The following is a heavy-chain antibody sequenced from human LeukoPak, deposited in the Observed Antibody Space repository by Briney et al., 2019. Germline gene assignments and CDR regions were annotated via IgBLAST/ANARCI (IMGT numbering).Heavy chain of an antibody. D-gene: IGHD6-19*01. CDR2: IKRDESEE. CDR1: GFTFSNYW. V-gene: IGHV3-7*01. CDR3: ARDTSGPDY. J-gene: IGHJ4*02. Sequence: QSGGSLRLSCAASGFTFSNYWMSWVRQAPGKGLEWVANIKRDESEEYYVDSVKGRFTISRDNAKNSLYLQMNGLRAEDTAVYYCARDTSGPDYWGQGTLVTVSS.